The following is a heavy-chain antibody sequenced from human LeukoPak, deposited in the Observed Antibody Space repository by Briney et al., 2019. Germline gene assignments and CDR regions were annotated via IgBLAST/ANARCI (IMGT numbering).Heavy chain of an antibody. Sequence: PGGSLRLSCAASGFTFSSYAMHWVRQAPGKGLEYVSAISSNGGSTYYANSVKGRFTISRDNSKNTLYLQMGSLRAEDMAVYYCARSTSAAEFDPWGQGTLVTVSS. D-gene: IGHD6-13*01. CDR3: ARSTSAAEFDP. CDR1: GFTFSSYA. J-gene: IGHJ5*02. CDR2: ISSNGGST. V-gene: IGHV3-64*01.